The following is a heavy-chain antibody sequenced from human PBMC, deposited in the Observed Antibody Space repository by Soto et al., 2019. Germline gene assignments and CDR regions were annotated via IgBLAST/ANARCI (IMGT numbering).Heavy chain of an antibody. CDR2: ISSSSSTI. D-gene: IGHD2-8*01. CDR1: GFTFSSYS. J-gene: IGHJ4*02. V-gene: IGHV3-48*02. Sequence: EVQLVESGGGLVQPGGSLRLSCAASGFTFSSYSMNWVRQAPGKGLEWVSYISSSSSTIYYADSVKGRFTISRDNAKNSLYRPMNSLRDKDTAVYYCAINPLIRGGVYFDYWGQGTLVTVSS. CDR3: AINPLIRGGVYFDY.